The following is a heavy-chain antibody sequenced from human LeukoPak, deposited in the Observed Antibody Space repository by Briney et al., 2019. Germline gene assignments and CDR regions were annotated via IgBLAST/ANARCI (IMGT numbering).Heavy chain of an antibody. J-gene: IGHJ6*03. CDR3: ARVSWYFEGYYYYYMDV. CDR1: GYTFTSYD. D-gene: IGHD3-9*01. V-gene: IGHV1-8*03. CDR2: MNPNSGNT. Sequence: ASVKVSCKASGYTFTSYDINWVRQATGQGLEWMGWMNPNSGNTGYAQKFQGRVTITRNTFISTAYMELSSLRSEDTAVYYCARVSWYFEGYYYYYMDVWGKGTTVTVSS.